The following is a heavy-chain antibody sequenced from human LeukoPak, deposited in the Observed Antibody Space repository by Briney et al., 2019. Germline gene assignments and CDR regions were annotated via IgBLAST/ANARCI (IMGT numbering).Heavy chain of an antibody. V-gene: IGHV3-48*04. Sequence: GGSLRLSCAASGFTFSSYSMNWVRLAPGKGLEWVPYISSSGSTIYYADSVKGRFTISRDNAKNSLYLQMNSLRAEDTAVYYCARGFGSSSFNFQRWGQGTLVTVSS. CDR3: ARGFGSSSFNFQR. CDR2: ISSSGSTI. CDR1: GFTFSSYS. D-gene: IGHD6-6*01. J-gene: IGHJ1*01.